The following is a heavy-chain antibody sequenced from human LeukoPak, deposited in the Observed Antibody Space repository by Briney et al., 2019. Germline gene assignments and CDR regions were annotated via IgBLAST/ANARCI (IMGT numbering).Heavy chain of an antibody. CDR1: GFPFRSYW. CDR3: ARLLSSSASCYDF. Sequence: GGSLRLSCTDSGFPFRSYWMHWVRQAPGKGLEWVASINQDGSEKYYVDSVKGRFAISRDNAKNSLYLQMNSLRTEDTAVYYCARLLSSSASCYDFWGQGTLVTASS. V-gene: IGHV3-7*04. D-gene: IGHD2-2*01. J-gene: IGHJ4*02. CDR2: INQDGSEK.